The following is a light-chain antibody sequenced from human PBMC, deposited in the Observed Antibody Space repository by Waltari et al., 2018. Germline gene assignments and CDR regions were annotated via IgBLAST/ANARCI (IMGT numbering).Light chain of an antibody. CDR2: KAS. CDR1: QSINDW. J-gene: IGKJ2*01. CDR3: QHYNSYPFT. Sequence: DIQMTQSPPTLSASVGDGVTITFRASQSINDWLAWYQQTPGKAPKLLIYKASSLESGVPSRFSGSGSGTEFTLTISSLQPDDFATYYCQHYNSYPFTFGQGTKLEIK. V-gene: IGKV1-5*03.